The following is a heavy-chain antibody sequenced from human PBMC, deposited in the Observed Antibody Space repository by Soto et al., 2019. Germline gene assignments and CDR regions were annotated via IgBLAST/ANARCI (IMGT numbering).Heavy chain of an antibody. Sequence: GGSLRLSCAASGFTFTTHWMHWVRQAPGKGLVWVSRMKYDGSTTNYADSVKGRFTISRDNAKNTVYLQMDSLRAEDTGMYYCARGIRNYYGVDVWGQGTTVTVSS. CDR2: MKYDGSTT. CDR3: ARGIRNYYGVDV. CDR1: GFTFTTHW. D-gene: IGHD5-18*01. J-gene: IGHJ6*02. V-gene: IGHV3-74*01.